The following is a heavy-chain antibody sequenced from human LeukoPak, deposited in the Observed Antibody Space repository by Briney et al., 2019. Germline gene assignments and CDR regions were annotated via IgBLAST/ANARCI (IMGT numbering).Heavy chain of an antibody. Sequence: SETLSLTCAVYGGSFGGYYWSWIRQPPGKGLEWIGEINHSGSTNYNPSLKSRVTISVDTSKNQFSLNLSSVTAADTAVYYCARLRVINAFDIWGQGTMVTVSS. D-gene: IGHD2-21*01. V-gene: IGHV4-34*01. J-gene: IGHJ3*02. CDR3: ARLRVINAFDI. CDR2: INHSGST. CDR1: GGSFGGYY.